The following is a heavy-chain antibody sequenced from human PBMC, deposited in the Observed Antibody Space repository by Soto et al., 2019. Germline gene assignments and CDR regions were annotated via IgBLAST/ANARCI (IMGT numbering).Heavy chain of an antibody. CDR2: ISSTSNIA. CDR3: ASCYGDYEFPCEY. CDR1: GFTFTDYS. J-gene: IGHJ4*02. Sequence: EVQLVESGGGLVQPGGSLRLSCEGSGFTFTDYSMLWVRQAPGKGLEWVSYISSTSNIALYVDSVEGRFTTSRDNAKNSLYLQMNSLRDEDTAVYYCASCYGDYEFPCEYWGQGTLVTVSS. V-gene: IGHV3-48*02. D-gene: IGHD4-17*01.